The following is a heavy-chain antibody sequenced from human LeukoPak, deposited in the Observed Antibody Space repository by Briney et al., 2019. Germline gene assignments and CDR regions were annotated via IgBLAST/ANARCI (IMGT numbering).Heavy chain of an antibody. CDR3: ATVSDYYDSSGYQWYFQH. D-gene: IGHD3-22*01. CDR1: AYTLTVLP. V-gene: IGHV1-24*01. Sequence: ASVKVSCKGSAYTLTVLPIHRVREAPGKGLEWMGGFDPEDGETIYAQRFQGRVTMTEDTSTDTAYMELSSLRSEDAAVYYCATVSDYYDSSGYQWYFQHWGQGTLVTVSS. CDR2: FDPEDGET. J-gene: IGHJ1*01.